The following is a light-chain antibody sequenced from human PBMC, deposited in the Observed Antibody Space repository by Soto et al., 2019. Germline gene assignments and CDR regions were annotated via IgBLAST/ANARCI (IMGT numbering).Light chain of an antibody. J-gene: IGKJ2*01. CDR3: QQYNNWPQT. Sequence: EIVMTQSPATLSVSPGERATLSCRASQSVSSNLAWYQQKPAQAPRLLIYGASTRATGIPARFSGSGSGTEFTLTISSLQSEDFAVYYCQQYNNWPQTFGQGTKLDIK. V-gene: IGKV3-15*01. CDR1: QSVSSN. CDR2: GAS.